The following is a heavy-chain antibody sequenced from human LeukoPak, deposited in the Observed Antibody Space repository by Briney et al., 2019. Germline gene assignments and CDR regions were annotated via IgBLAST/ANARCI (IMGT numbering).Heavy chain of an antibody. CDR3: ARVDYYDSSGYWYYFDY. CDR2: IKQDGSEK. CDR1: GFTFSSYW. V-gene: IGHV3-7*03. D-gene: IGHD3-22*01. Sequence: PGGSLRLSCAASGFTFSSYWMSWVRQAPGKGLEWVANIKQDGSEKYYVDSVKGRFTISRDNSKNTLYLQMNSLRAEDTAVYYCARVDYYDSSGYWYYFDYWGQGTLVTVSS. J-gene: IGHJ4*02.